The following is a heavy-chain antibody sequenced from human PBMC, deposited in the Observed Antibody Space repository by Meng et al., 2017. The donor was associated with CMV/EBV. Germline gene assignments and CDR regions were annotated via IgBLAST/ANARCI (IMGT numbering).Heavy chain of an antibody. V-gene: IGHV1-2*02. CDR2: INPNSGGT. D-gene: IGHD5-18*01. J-gene: IGHJ4*02. Sequence: ASVKVSCKASGGTFSSYAISWVRQAPGQGLEWMGWINPNSGGTNYAQKFQGRVTMTRDTSISTAYVELSRLRSDDTAVYYCARGWIQLWLMGYWGQGTLVTVSS. CDR3: ARGWIQLWLMGY. CDR1: GGTFSSYA.